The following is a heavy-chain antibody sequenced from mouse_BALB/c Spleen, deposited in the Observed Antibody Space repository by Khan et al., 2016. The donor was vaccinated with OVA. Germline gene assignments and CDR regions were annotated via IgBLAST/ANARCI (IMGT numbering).Heavy chain of an antibody. CDR2: IAPANGNT. CDR3: ANPSYDPRYFEV. J-gene: IGHJ1*01. D-gene: IGHD2-3*01. CDR1: GFNIKDTY. V-gene: IGHV14-3*02. Sequence: EVQLQQSGAELVKPGASVKLSCTASGFNIKDTYIHWVKQRPEQGLEWIGRIAPANGNTKYDPKFQGKATIITDKSSNTASLKLSSLTSADTAVLYCANPSYDPRYFEVWGAGTTVTVAS.